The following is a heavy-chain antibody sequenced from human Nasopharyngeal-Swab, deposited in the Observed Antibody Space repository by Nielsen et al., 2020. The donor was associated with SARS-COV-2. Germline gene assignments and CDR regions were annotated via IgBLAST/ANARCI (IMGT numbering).Heavy chain of an antibody. CDR3: ARGPVRYDFWSGYYCGFDY. CDR1: GGSFSGYY. D-gene: IGHD3-3*01. V-gene: IGHV4-34*01. J-gene: IGHJ4*02. Sequence: WGSLRLSCAVYGGSFSGYYWSWIRQPPGKGLEWIGEIHHSGSTDYNPSLKSRVTISVDTSKNQFSLKLSSVTAADTAVFYCARGPVRYDFWSGYYCGFDYWGQGTLVTVSS. CDR2: IHHSGST.